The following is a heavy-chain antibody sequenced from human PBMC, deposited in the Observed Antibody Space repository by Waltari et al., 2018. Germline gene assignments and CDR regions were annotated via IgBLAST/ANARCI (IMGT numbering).Heavy chain of an antibody. J-gene: IGHJ5*02. V-gene: IGHV4-39*01. Sequence: QLQLQESGPGLVKPSETLSLTCTVSGGSISSSTYYWGWIRQPPGKGLGWIGNFFYSVSTYSTPVLKSRVTISVDTSKSQFSLKWTSVTAADTAVYYCARRRGTREDNWFDPWGQGTLVTVSS. D-gene: IGHD1-7*01. CDR2: FFYSVST. CDR1: GGSISSSTYY. CDR3: ARRRGTREDNWFDP.